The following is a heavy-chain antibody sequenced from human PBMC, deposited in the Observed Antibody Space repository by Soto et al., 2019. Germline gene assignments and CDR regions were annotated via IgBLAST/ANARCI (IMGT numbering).Heavy chain of an antibody. J-gene: IGHJ4*02. CDR2: ISAYNGNT. CDR1: GYNFTSYG. CDR3: ASDGGSSWYSTDY. D-gene: IGHD6-13*01. Sequence: QVQLGQSGAEVKKPGASVKFSCKASGYNFTSYGISWVRQAPGQGLQWMGWISAYNGNTNYAQKLQGRVTMPTDTSTSTAYMELRSLSSDDTAVYYCASDGGSSWYSTDYWGQGTLVTVSS. V-gene: IGHV1-18*01.